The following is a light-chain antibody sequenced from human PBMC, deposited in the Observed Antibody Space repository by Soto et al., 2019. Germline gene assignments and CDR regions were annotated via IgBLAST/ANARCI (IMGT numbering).Light chain of an antibody. Sequence: DSQMTQSPCSLSASVGDRVTITCRASQDFGKNLACFQQKAGKAAKSLIYEASSLQSWVPSKFSGSGSGTDFSLPISSLQPEDFAIYYCPQYHSYPVVTFGPGTTVEI. CDR2: EAS. CDR3: PQYHSYPVVT. CDR1: QDFGKN. V-gene: IGKV1-16*02. J-gene: IGKJ1*01.